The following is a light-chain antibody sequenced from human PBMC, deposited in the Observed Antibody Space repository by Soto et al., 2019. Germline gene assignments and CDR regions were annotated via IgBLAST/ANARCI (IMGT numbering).Light chain of an antibody. J-gene: IGKJ1*01. CDR2: AAF. CDR3: QQYDKYST. CDR1: QVISNS. Sequence: DVQMTPSPSSVSASVGDRVTLTCRGSQVISNSLAWYQQKPGKAPRLLIYAAFNLQGGVPSRFSGSGSGTDFFLTISSLQPEDCATYFCQQYDKYSTFGHGTKVDIK. V-gene: IGKV1-12*01.